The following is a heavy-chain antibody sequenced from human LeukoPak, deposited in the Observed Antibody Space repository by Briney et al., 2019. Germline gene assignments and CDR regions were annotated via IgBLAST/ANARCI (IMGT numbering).Heavy chain of an antibody. CDR1: GDSVSSNSAA. J-gene: IGHJ4*02. CDR3: ARGGSGSSRSFDY. Sequence: SQTLSLTCAISGDSVSSNSAAWNWIRHSPSRGLEWLGRTYYRSKWYNDYAVSVKSRITIKPDTSKNQFSLQLNSVTAEDTAVYYCARGGSGSSRSFDYWGQGTLVTVSS. D-gene: IGHD6-6*01. V-gene: IGHV6-1*01. CDR2: TYYRSKWYN.